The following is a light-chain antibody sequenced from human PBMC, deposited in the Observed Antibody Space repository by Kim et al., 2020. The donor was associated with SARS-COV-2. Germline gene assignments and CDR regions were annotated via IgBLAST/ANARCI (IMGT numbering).Light chain of an antibody. CDR3: QQYDSYSFT. J-gene: IGKJ2*01. V-gene: IGKV1-5*03. Sequence: DIQMTQSPSTLSASVGDRVTITCRASQSISYWLAWYQQKPGKAPQILIYKASNLKSGVPSRFSGSGSGTEFTLTISSLHPDDFAIYYCQQYDSYSFTFGQGTKLEI. CDR2: KAS. CDR1: QSISYW.